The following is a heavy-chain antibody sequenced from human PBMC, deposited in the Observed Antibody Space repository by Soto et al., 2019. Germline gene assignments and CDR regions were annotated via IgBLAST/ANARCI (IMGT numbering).Heavy chain of an antibody. J-gene: IGHJ3*02. D-gene: IGHD5-12*01. CDR2: IYPGDSDT. Sequence: PGESLKISFKGSGYSFTSYWIGWVRQMPGKGLEWMGIIYPGDSDTRYSPSFQGQVTISADKSISTAYLQWSSLKASDTAMYYCARQLYKRGYSGYNDAFDIWGQRTMVTVSS. CDR3: ARQLYKRGYSGYNDAFDI. V-gene: IGHV5-51*01. CDR1: GYSFTSYW.